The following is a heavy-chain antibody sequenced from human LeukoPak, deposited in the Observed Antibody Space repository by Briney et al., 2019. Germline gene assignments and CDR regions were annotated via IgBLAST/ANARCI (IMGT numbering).Heavy chain of an antibody. V-gene: IGHV5-51*01. CDR2: IYPGDSDT. CDR3: ARPHYDFWSGYPYYFDY. CDR1: GYSFTSYW. J-gene: IGHJ4*02. Sequence: GESLKISCRGSGYSFTSYWIGWVRQMPGKGLEWMGIIYPGDSDTRYSPSFQGQVTISADKSIGTAYLQWSSLKASDTAMYYCARPHYDFWSGYPYYFDYWGQGTLVTVSS. D-gene: IGHD3-3*01.